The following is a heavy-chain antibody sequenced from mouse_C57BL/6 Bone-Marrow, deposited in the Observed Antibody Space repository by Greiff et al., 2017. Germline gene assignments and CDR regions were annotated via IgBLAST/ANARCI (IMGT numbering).Heavy chain of an antibody. V-gene: IGHV1-54*01. CDR3: ARGEVVADWYCDV. J-gene: IGHJ1*03. Sequence: QVQLKQPGAELVRPGTSVKLSCKASGYTFTSYWMPWVKQRPGQGLEWIGVINPGSGGTNYNEKFKGKATLTADKASSTAYMQLSRLKSEDSAVYICARGEVVADWYCDVWGTGTTVTVSS. D-gene: IGHD1-1*01. CDR1: GYTFTSYW. CDR2: INPGSGGT.